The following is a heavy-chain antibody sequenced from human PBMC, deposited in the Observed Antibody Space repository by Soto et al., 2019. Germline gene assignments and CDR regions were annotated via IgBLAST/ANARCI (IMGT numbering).Heavy chain of an antibody. CDR3: ARVTMVRGVITFDAFDI. V-gene: IGHV4-4*02. CDR1: SGSINSSNW. J-gene: IGHJ3*02. D-gene: IGHD3-10*01. Sequence: QVQLQESGPGLVNPSGTLSLTCAVSSGSINSSNWWSWVRQPPRKGLEWIGEIYHSGSTNYDPSLKSRVTISVDKSKSQLSLKPSSVTAADTAVYYCARVTMVRGVITFDAFDIWGQGTMVTVSS. CDR2: IYHSGST.